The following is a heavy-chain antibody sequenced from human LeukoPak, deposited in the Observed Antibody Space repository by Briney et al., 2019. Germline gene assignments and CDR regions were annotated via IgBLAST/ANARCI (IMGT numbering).Heavy chain of an antibody. Sequence: PGGSLRLCCAASGFTFSSYAMNWVRQAPGKGLEWVSGISGTGGSTYYADSVKGRFTISRDNSKNTLYLQMNSLRAEDTAVYYCAKGRITVTYLGPDYWGQGTLVTVSS. V-gene: IGHV3-23*01. D-gene: IGHD4-17*01. CDR1: GFTFSSYA. CDR2: ISGTGGST. J-gene: IGHJ4*02. CDR3: AKGRITVTYLGPDY.